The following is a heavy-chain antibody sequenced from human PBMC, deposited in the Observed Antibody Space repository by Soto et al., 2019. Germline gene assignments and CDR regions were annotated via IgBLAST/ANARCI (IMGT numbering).Heavy chain of an antibody. J-gene: IGHJ6*02. CDR1: GFTFDDYT. Sequence: GGSLRLSCAASGFTFDDYTMHWVRQAPGKGLEWVSLISWDGGSTYYADSVKGRFTISRDNSKNSLYLQMNSLRTEDTALYYCASGYYDSSDPSLCMDVWGQGTTVTVSS. CDR3: ASGYYDSSDPSLCMDV. D-gene: IGHD3-22*01. CDR2: ISWDGGST. V-gene: IGHV3-43*01.